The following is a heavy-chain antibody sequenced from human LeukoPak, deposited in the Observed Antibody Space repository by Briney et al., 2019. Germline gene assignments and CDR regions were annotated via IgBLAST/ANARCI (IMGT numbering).Heavy chain of an antibody. V-gene: IGHV3-64D*06. Sequence: TGGSLRLSCAASGFTFSSYPMTWVRQAPGKGLEHVSAISTNGDNTYYADSANGRSTISRDNARNTLYLQMSGLRAEDTAVYYCARAQSREQQLPFDYWGQGTLVTVSS. CDR3: ARAQSREQQLPFDY. CDR1: GFTFSSYP. J-gene: IGHJ4*02. CDR2: ISTNGDNT. D-gene: IGHD6-13*01.